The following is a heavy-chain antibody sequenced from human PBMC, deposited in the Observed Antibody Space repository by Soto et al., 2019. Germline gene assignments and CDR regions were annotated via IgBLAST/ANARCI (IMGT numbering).Heavy chain of an antibody. V-gene: IGHV3-30*18. CDR1: GFTFSSYG. CDR2: ISYDGSNK. CDR3: AKSRGVPITMVRGVIVSPHYYGMDV. J-gene: IGHJ6*02. Sequence: GGSLRLSCAASGFTFSSYGMHWVRQAPGKGLEWVAVISYDGSNKYYADSVKGRFTISRDNSKNTLYLQMNSLRAEDTAVYYCAKSRGVPITMVRGVIVSPHYYGMDVWGQGTTVTVSS. D-gene: IGHD3-10*01.